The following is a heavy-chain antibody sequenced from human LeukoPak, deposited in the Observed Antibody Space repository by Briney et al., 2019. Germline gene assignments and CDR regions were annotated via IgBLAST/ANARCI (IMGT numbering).Heavy chain of an antibody. Sequence: QPGGSLRLSCATSGFTFSMSSMHWVRLAPGKGLEWLAGISFDGANKFSGDSVKGRFSISRGNSKNTLYLQMNSLGLDDTAVYFCARGRAGIAAAGFDYWGQGTLVTVSS. V-gene: IGHV3-30*04. J-gene: IGHJ4*02. CDR3: ARGRAGIAAAGFDY. CDR1: GFTFSMSS. CDR2: ISFDGANK. D-gene: IGHD6-13*01.